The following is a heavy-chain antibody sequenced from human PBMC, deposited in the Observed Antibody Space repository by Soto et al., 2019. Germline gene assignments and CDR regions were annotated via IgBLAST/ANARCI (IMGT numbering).Heavy chain of an antibody. CDR2: ISAYNGNT. D-gene: IGHD3-22*01. V-gene: IGHV1-18*01. J-gene: IGHJ4*02. Sequence: GASVKVSCKASGYTFTSYGISWVRQAPGQGLEWMGWISAYNGNTNYAQKLQGRVTMTTDTSTSTAYMELRSLRSEDTAVYYYVRRIGYYYDSSGYYPFDYWGQGTLVTVSS. CDR3: VRRIGYYYDSSGYYPFDY. CDR1: GYTFTSYG.